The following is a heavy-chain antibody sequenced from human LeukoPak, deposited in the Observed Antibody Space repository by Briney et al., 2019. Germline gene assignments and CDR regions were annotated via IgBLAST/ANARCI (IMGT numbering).Heavy chain of an antibody. D-gene: IGHD3-16*01. CDR3: AKRGKGGAPGNYFDY. CDR2: ISGDGGST. CDR1: GFTFDDYA. J-gene: IGHJ4*02. Sequence: GGSLRLSCAASGFTFDDYAMHWVRQAPGKGLEWVSLISGDGGSTYYADSVKGRFTISRDNSKNSLYLQMNSLRTEDTALYYCAKRGKGGAPGNYFDYWGQGTLVTVSS. V-gene: IGHV3-43*02.